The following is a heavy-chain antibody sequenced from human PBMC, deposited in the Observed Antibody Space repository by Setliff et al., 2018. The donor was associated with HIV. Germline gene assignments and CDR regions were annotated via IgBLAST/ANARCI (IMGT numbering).Heavy chain of an antibody. CDR3: ARDLASCSGGSCYRPFIYYFYYMDV. CDR1: GFSFDDYY. Sequence: ASVKVSCKASGFSFDDYYIHWVRQAPGQGLEWMGCVIPNSGKTYYAQEFQGRVTMTSDTSINTAYMEVSWLTSDDTAIYYCARDLASCSGGSCYRPFIYYFYYMDVWDKGATVTVSS. D-gene: IGHD2-15*01. CDR2: VIPNSGKT. J-gene: IGHJ6*03. V-gene: IGHV1-2*02.